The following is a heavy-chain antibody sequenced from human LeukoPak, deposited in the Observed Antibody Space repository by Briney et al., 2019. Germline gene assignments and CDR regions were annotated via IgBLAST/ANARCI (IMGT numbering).Heavy chain of an antibody. V-gene: IGHV3-30-3*01. D-gene: IGHD6-19*01. CDR1: GFTFSDFV. J-gene: IGHJ4*02. Sequence: LSGGSLRLSCAASGFTFSDFVMHWVRQAPGKGLEWVAIISYDGDKRDYTHSVKGRFTISRDNSNNTLFLQMTSLRAEDTAVYYCAGTFGSGWYDPLTYWGQGTLVTVSS. CDR2: ISYDGDKR. CDR3: AGTFGSGWYDPLTY.